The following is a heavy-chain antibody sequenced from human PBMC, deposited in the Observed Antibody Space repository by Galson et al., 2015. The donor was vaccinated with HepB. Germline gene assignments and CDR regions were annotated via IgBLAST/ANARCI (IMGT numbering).Heavy chain of an antibody. D-gene: IGHD3-22*01. J-gene: IGHJ4*02. CDR3: AKDLDYYYDSSGYKVY. V-gene: IGHV3-23*01. CDR1: GFTFSSYA. CDR2: ISGSGGST. Sequence: SLRLSCAASGFTFSSYAMSWVRQAPGKGLEWVSAISGSGGSTYYADSVKGRFTISRDNSKNTLYLQMNSLRAEDTAVYYCAKDLDYYYDSSGYKVYWGQGTLVTVSS.